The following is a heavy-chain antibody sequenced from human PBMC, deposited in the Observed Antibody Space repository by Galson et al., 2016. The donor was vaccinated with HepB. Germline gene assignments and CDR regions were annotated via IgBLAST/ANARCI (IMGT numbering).Heavy chain of an antibody. D-gene: IGHD3-10*01. V-gene: IGHV1-18*01. J-gene: IGHJ4*02. Sequence: SVKVSCKASGYSFSSYGVSWVRQAPGQGLEWMGWTSAYNGNTEYAQDVQDRVTMSTDAFTSTAYMELRSLRSDDTALYYCARDSWFYGFGNDCPFDYWGQGTLITVSS. CDR3: ARDSWFYGFGNDCPFDY. CDR2: TSAYNGNT. CDR1: GYSFSSYG.